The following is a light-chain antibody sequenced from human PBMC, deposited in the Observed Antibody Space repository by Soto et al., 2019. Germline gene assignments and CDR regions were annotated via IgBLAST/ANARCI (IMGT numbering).Light chain of an antibody. Sequence: EIVLTQSPGTLSLSPVERATLSCRASQSVSSGYLSWYQQKPGQAPRLLLSNASRRATGIPYRFSCSGSATEFTLTISSLEPEDFAVYYCQQRSNWTPITLGQGTRLEI. CDR2: NAS. CDR3: QQRSNWTPIT. CDR1: QSVSSGY. V-gene: IGKV3D-20*02. J-gene: IGKJ5*01.